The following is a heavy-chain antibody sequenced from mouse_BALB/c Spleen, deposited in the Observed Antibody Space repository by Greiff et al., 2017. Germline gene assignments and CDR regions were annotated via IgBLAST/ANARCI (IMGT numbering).Heavy chain of an antibody. Sequence: QVQLKESGPGILQPSQTLSLTCSFSGFSLSTSGMGVSWIRQPSGKGLEWLAHIYWDDDKRYNPSLKSRLTISKDTSSNQVFLKITSVDTADTATYYCARSEGGYWYFDVWGAGTTVTVSS. CDR2: IYWDDDK. V-gene: IGHV8-12*01. CDR1: GFSLSTSGMG. CDR3: ARSEGGYWYFDV. J-gene: IGHJ1*01.